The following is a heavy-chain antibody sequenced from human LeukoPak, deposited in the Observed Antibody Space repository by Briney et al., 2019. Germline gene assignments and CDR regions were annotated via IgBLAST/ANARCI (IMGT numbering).Heavy chain of an antibody. CDR1: GGSISSGDYY. J-gene: IGHJ6*02. Sequence: SETLSLTCTVSGGSISSGDYYWSWIRQPPGKGLEWIGYIYYSGSTYYNPSLKSRVTISVDTSKSQFSLKLSSVTAADTAVYYCARGSYSNYKNYYYGMDVWGQGTTVTVSS. CDR3: ARGSYSNYKNYYYGMDV. V-gene: IGHV4-30-4*01. CDR2: IYYSGST. D-gene: IGHD4-11*01.